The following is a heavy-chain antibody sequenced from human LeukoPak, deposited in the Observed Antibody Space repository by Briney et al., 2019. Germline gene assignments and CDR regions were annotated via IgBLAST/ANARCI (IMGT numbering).Heavy chain of an antibody. J-gene: IGHJ4*02. V-gene: IGHV1-18*01. D-gene: IGHD3-10*01. CDR3: ARDRAYYYGSGSPAPLDY. CDR2: ISAYNGNT. Sequence: VSVKVSCKASGYTFTSYGISWVRQAPGQGLEWMGWISAYNGNTNYAQKLQGRVTMTTDTSTSTAYMELRSLRSDDTAVYYCARDRAYYYGSGSPAPLDYWGQGTLVTVSS. CDR1: GYTFTSYG.